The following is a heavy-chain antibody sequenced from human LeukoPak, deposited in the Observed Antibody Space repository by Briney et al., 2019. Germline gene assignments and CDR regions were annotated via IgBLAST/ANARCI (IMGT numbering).Heavy chain of an antibody. CDR1: GGSISSGDYY. CDR3: ARVPRGYSYGLLDY. J-gene: IGHJ4*02. CDR2: NYYSGST. Sequence: PSETLSLTCTVSGGSISSGDYYWSWIRQPPGEGLEWIGYNYYSGSTYYKPSLKGRVTLSVDTSKNQFSLKLSSVTAADTAVYYCARVPRGYSYGLLDYWGQGTLVTVSS. V-gene: IGHV4-30-4*08. D-gene: IGHD5-18*01.